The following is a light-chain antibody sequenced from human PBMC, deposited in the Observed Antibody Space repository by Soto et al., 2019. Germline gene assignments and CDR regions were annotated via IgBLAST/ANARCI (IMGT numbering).Light chain of an antibody. V-gene: IGKV1-9*01. CDR1: QGISNY. CDR3: QQLNRYPFT. Sequence: DIQLTQSPFFLSASVGDRVTITCRASQGISNYLAWYQQKPGRAPKLLIYAASTLQTGVPSRFSGRGSGTEFTLTISSLQPEDFATYYCQQLNRYPFTFGPGTKVDIK. CDR2: AAS. J-gene: IGKJ3*01.